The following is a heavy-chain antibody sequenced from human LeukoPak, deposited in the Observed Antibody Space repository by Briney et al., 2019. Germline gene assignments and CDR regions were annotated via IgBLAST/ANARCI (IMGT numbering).Heavy chain of an antibody. CDR2: ISSSGSTI. CDR3: ARAVPYNYGDLYFDY. Sequence: PGGSLRLSCAASGFTFSSYEMNWVRQAPGKGLEWVSYISSSGSTIYYADSVKGRFTISRDNAKNSLYLQMNSLRAEDTAVYYCARAVPYNYGDLYFDYWGQGTLVTVSS. J-gene: IGHJ4*02. CDR1: GFTFSSYE. V-gene: IGHV3-48*03. D-gene: IGHD4-17*01.